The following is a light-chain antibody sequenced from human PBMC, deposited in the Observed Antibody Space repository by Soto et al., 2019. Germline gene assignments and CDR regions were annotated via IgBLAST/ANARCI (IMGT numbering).Light chain of an antibody. CDR1: TSNIGAPYD. J-gene: IGLJ1*01. Sequence: QSVLTPPPSLSGSPGQRVPISCTGSTSNIGAPYDVHWYQHLPGTAPKLLIYGDNNRPSGVPDRFSGSKSGTSASLAITRLQAEDEADYYCQSYDISLHNYVFGTGTKVTVL. V-gene: IGLV1-40*01. CDR2: GDN. CDR3: QSYDISLHNYV.